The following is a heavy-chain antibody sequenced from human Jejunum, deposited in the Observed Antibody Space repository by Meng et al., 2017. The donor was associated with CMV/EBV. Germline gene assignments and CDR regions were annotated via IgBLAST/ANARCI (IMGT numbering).Heavy chain of an antibody. CDR3: GKDILRSEVMSGYGMDV. Sequence: FDAYAMHWVRQAPGKGLEWVPLISWDGGSTYYADSVKGRFTISRDNSKNSLYLQMNSLRAEDTALYYCGKDILRSEVMSGYGMDVWGRGTTVTVSS. J-gene: IGHJ6*02. CDR2: ISWDGGST. V-gene: IGHV3-43D*03. D-gene: IGHD2-21*01. CDR1: FDAYA.